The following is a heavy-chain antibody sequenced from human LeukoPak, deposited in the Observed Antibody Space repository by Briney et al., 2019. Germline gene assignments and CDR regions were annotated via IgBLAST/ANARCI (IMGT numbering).Heavy chain of an antibody. CDR2: INWNGGNT. J-gene: IGHJ6*03. CDR3: ARGRMVRGVIKYYYYMDV. CDR1: GFTFDDYG. V-gene: IGHV3-20*04. D-gene: IGHD3-10*01. Sequence: GGALRLSCAASGFTFDDYGMNWVRQAPGKGLEWVSGINWNGGNTVYADSVKGRFTISRDNAKNSLYLQMNSLRAEDTALYYCARGRMVRGVIKYYYYMDVWGKGTTVTVSS.